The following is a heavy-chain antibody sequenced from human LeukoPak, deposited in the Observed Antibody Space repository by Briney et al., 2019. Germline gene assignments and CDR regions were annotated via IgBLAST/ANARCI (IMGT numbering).Heavy chain of an antibody. V-gene: IGHV4-59*12. CDR1: GGSISSYY. CDR3: ARVETYYYGLDV. Sequence: SETLFLTCTVSGGSISSYYWSWIRQPPGKGLEWIGHISYSGSTKYNPSLKTRVTMSIDTSKRQSSLNLPSVTAADTAVYYCARVETYYYGLDVWGQGTTVTVSS. J-gene: IGHJ6*02. D-gene: IGHD1-1*01. CDR2: ISYSGST.